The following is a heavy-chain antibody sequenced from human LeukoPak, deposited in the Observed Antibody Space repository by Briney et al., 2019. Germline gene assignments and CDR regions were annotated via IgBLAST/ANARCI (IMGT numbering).Heavy chain of an antibody. Sequence: GGSLRLSCAASGFTFSSYWMTWVRQAPGKGLEWVANIKQDGSEKDYVDSVKGRFTISRDNAKNSLYLQMNSLRAEDTAVYYCARAEIYDFWSGYLKQYYFDYWGQGTLVTVSS. J-gene: IGHJ4*02. V-gene: IGHV3-7*01. CDR2: IKQDGSEK. CDR3: ARAEIYDFWSGYLKQYYFDY. CDR1: GFTFSSYW. D-gene: IGHD3-3*01.